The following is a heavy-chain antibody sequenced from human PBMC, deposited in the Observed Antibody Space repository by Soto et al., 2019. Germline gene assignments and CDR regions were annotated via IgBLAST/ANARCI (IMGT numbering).Heavy chain of an antibody. CDR2: VSHDGRNT. D-gene: IGHD6-19*01. V-gene: IGHV3-30*18. CDR1: GFTFSDYA. J-gene: IGHJ4*02. CDR3: AKGGRQWLVTSDFNY. Sequence: VQLVESGGGVVQPGRSLRLSCAASGFTFSDYAMHWVRQAPGKGLEWVAVVSHDGRNTHYADSVKGRFTISRDSSQNKVSLEMTSLRAEDTAVYYCAKGGRQWLVTSDFNYWGQGALVTVSS.